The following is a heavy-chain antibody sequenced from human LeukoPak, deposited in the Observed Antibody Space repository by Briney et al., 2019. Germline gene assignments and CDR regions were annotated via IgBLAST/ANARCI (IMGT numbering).Heavy chain of an antibody. V-gene: IGHV1-69*05. Sequence: ASVKVSCKASGGTFSSYAISWVRQAPGQGLEWMGGIIPIFGTANYAQKFQGRVTITTDESTSTAYMELSSLRSEDTAVYYCARVILGYCSSTSCYDWFDPWGQGTLVTVSS. J-gene: IGHJ5*02. CDR1: GGTFSSYA. CDR2: IIPIFGTA. CDR3: ARVILGYCSSTSCYDWFDP. D-gene: IGHD2-2*01.